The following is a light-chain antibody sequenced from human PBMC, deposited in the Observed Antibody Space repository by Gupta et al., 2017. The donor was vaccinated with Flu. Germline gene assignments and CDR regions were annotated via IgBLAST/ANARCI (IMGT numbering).Light chain of an antibody. CDR1: QGIAGW. CDR2: AAS. V-gene: IGKV1-12*01. Sequence: DIQMTQSPSSVSASVGDTVTITCRASQGIAGWLAWYQQKPGKAPKFLIYAASSLQSGVPSRFSGSGSGTDFTLTISTRQPEDFATYYCQQAISYPITFGGGTKVEIK. J-gene: IGKJ4*01. CDR3: QQAISYPIT.